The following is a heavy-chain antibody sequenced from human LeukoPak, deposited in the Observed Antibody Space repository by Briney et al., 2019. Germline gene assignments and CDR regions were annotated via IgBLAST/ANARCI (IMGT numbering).Heavy chain of an antibody. CDR1: GFTFSIYS. Sequence: GGSLRLSCAASGFTFSIYSMNWVRQAPGKGLEWVSLISPTSSYMYYADSVKGRFTVSRDNAKNSLFLQMNSLGSEDTAVYYCVNTLYGGYPWGQGTLVTVSS. CDR3: VNTLYGGYP. D-gene: IGHD5-12*01. J-gene: IGHJ5*02. V-gene: IGHV3-21*01. CDR2: ISPTSSYM.